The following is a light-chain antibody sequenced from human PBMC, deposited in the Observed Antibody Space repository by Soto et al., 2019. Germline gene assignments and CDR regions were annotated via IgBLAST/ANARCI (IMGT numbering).Light chain of an antibody. V-gene: IGLV2-8*01. Sequence: QSVLTQPPPASGSPGQSVPFSCTGTRSAVGGYNYVSWYQQHPGKAPKVIIYEVSKRPSGVPDRFSGSKSGNTASLTVSGLQAEDEADYYCSSYAGSNLVFGGGTQLTVL. CDR2: EVS. CDR3: SSYAGSNLV. CDR1: RSAVGGYNY. J-gene: IGLJ2*01.